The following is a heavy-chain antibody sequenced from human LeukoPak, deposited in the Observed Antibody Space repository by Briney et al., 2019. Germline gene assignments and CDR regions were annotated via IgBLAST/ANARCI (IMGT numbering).Heavy chain of an antibody. CDR2: ISGSGGST. V-gene: IGHV3-23*01. J-gene: IGHJ4*02. CDR1: GFTFSSYA. Sequence: GGSLRLSCAASGFTFSSYAMSWVRQAPGKGLEWVSAISGSGGSTYYAGSVKGRFTISRDNSKNTLYLQMNSLRAEDTAVYYCAKSMLYKSGSYPALGYWGQGTLVTVSS. CDR3: AKSMLYKSGSYPALGY. D-gene: IGHD1-26*01.